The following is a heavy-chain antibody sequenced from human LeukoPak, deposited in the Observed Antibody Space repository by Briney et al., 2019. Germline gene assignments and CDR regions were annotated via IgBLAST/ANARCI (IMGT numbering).Heavy chain of an antibody. D-gene: IGHD6-13*01. V-gene: IGHV3-21*01. CDR3: ASLAAAGNYYYYMDV. Sequence: GSLRLSCAASGFPFSSYGMHWVRQAPGKGLEWVSSISSSSSYIYYADSVKGRFTISRDNAKNSLYLQMNSLRAEDTAVYYCASLAAAGNYYYYMDVWGKGTTVTVSS. J-gene: IGHJ6*03. CDR1: GFPFSSYG. CDR2: ISSSSSYI.